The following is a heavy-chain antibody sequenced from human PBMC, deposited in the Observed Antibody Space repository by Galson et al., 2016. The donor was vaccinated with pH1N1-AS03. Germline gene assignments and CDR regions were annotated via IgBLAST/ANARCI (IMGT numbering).Heavy chain of an antibody. V-gene: IGHV3-21*01. Sequence: SLRLSCAASGFIFNIYILDWVRQTPRKGLEWVASISQSGSYIYYADSVKGRFTISRDNAKKSMFLQMNSLRGDDTAVYYCARIRNGGDDPSSGRIDLWGQGTQVTVSS. D-gene: IGHD1-14*01. CDR3: ARIRNGGDDPSSGRIDL. CDR2: ISQSGSYI. J-gene: IGHJ5*02. CDR1: GFIFNIYI.